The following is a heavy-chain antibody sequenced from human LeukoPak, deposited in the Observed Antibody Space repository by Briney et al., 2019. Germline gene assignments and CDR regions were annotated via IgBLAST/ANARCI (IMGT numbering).Heavy chain of an antibody. CDR2: ISAYKGNT. CDR3: ARDHGGKVDRYFDL. Sequence: ASVKVSCKASGYPFASYGISWVRQAPGQGLEWMGWISAYKGNTNYAQEFQGRVTMTTDTSTSTAYMELRSLRSDDTAVYYCARDHGGKVDRYFDLWGRGTLVTVSS. CDR1: GYPFASYG. J-gene: IGHJ2*01. V-gene: IGHV1-18*01. D-gene: IGHD4-23*01.